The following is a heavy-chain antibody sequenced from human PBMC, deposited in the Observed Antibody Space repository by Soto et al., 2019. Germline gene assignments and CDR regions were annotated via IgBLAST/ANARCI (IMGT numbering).Heavy chain of an antibody. J-gene: IGHJ3*02. D-gene: IGHD3-22*01. CDR3: ARAYGKDYYDSSGHYKNDAFDI. V-gene: IGHV1-2*04. CDR1: GYTFTGYY. Sequence: ASVKVSCKASGYTFTGYYMHWVRQAPGQGLEWMGWINPNSGGTNYAQKFQGWVTMTRDTSISTAYMELSRLRSDDTAVYYCARAYGKDYYDSSGHYKNDAFDIWGQGTMVTVSS. CDR2: INPNSGGT.